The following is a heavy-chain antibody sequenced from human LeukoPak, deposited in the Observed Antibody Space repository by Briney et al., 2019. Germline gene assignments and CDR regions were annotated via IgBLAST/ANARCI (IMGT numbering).Heavy chain of an antibody. CDR3: AKDGSRAYDILTGYYPDY. V-gene: IGHV3-23*01. CDR1: VLTFSIYA. J-gene: IGHJ4*02. Sequence: SGGSLRLSCSVWVLTFSIYAMSWVRQAPGKGLEWVSAINGSSGSTYYADSVKGRFTISRDNSKNTLYLQMKSLRAEDTAVYYCAKDGSRAYDILTGYYPDYWGQGTLVTVSS. CDR2: INGSSGST. D-gene: IGHD3-9*01.